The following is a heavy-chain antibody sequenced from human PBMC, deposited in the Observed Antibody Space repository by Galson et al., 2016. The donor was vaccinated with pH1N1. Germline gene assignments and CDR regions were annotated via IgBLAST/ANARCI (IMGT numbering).Heavy chain of an antibody. CDR2: ISWNTGSM. CDR1: GFTFDDYG. V-gene: IGHV3-9*01. D-gene: IGHD6-19*01. CDR3: AKSSGWYGGWFDP. J-gene: IGHJ5*02. Sequence: SLRLSCAASGFTFDDYGMHWVRQAPGKGLEWVSSISWNTGSMAYADSVKGRFTISGDNAKNSLYLQMNSLRAEDTDLYYCAKSSGWYGGWFDPWGQGTLVTVSS.